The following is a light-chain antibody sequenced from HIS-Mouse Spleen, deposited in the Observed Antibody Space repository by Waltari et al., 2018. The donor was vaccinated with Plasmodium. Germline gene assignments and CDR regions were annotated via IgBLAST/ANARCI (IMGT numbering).Light chain of an antibody. CDR3: QQFNSYPF. CDR2: DAS. J-gene: IGKJ5*01. V-gene: IGKV1-13*02. Sequence: AIQLTQSPSSLSASVGDRVTITCRASQGISSALAWYQQKPGKAPKLLIYDASILESGVPSRFSGSGSGTDFTLTISSLQPEDFATYYCQQFNSYPFFGQGTRLEIK. CDR1: QGISSA.